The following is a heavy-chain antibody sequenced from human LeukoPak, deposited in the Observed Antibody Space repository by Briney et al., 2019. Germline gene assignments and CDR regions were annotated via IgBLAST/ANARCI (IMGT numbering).Heavy chain of an antibody. CDR1: EYTFTSYD. Sequence: AASVKVSCKASEYTFTSYDINWVRQATGQGLEWMGWMNPNSGNTVYAQKFQGRVTMTRDTSISTAYMELSSLRSEDTAVYYCATSLSITIFGVVISTTKAFDYWGQGTLVTVSS. V-gene: IGHV1-8*01. D-gene: IGHD3-3*01. CDR3: ATSLSITIFGVVISTTKAFDY. CDR2: MNPNSGNT. J-gene: IGHJ4*02.